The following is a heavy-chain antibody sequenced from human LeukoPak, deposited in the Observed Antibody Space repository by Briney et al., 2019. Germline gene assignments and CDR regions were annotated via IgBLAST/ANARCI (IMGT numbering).Heavy chain of an antibody. CDR2: IRRIANSYAT. J-gene: IGHJ6*04. V-gene: IGHV3-73*01. D-gene: IGHD2-15*01. CDR1: GFTFSGSA. CDR3: TRWRGGSGYCSGGSCPTSSHMDV. Sequence: GGSLRLSCAASGFTFSGSAMHWVRQASGKGLEWVGRIRRIANSYATTYAASVKGRFTIARDDSKNTAYLQMNSLKTEDTAVYYCTRWRGGSGYCSGGSCPTSSHMDVWGKGTTVTVSS.